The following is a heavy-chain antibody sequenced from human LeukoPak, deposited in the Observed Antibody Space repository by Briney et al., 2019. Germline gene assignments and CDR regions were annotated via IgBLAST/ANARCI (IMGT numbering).Heavy chain of an antibody. D-gene: IGHD2-2*02. V-gene: IGHV3-21*04. Sequence: HPGGSLRPSCAASGFIFSSYSMNWVRQAPGKGLEWVSSISSSSSYIYYADSVKGRFTISRDNAKNSLYLQMNSLRAEDTAVYYCARLSAIALNPRSAFDIWGQGTMVTVSS. CDR2: ISSSSSYI. CDR3: ARLSAIALNPRSAFDI. CDR1: GFIFSSYS. J-gene: IGHJ3*02.